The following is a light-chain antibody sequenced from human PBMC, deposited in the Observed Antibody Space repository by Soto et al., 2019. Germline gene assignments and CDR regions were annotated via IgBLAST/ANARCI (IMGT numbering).Light chain of an antibody. V-gene: IGKV1-39*01. J-gene: IGKJ1*01. CDR2: AVS. CDR3: QQYNSYSRT. CDR1: QSITSY. Sequence: EIQMTQFPSSLSASVGDRVTITCRANQSITSYLNWYQQKPGRAPKVLIYAVSSLQSGVPSRFSGSGSGTDFTLTISSLQPEEFATYYCQQYNSYSRTFGQGTKVDIK.